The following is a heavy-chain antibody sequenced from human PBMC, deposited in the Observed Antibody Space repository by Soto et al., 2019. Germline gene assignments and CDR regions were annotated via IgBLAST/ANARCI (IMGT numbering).Heavy chain of an antibody. V-gene: IGHV1-3*01. D-gene: IGHD3-22*01. CDR2: INAGNGNT. Sequence: ASVKVSFKASGYTFTSYAMHWVRQAPGQRLEWMGWINAGNGNTKYSQKFQGRVTITRDTSASTAYMELSSLRSEDTAVYDCARAIVVVTPPDYWGQGNLVTLSS. J-gene: IGHJ4*02. CDR3: ARAIVVVTPPDY. CDR1: GYTFTSYA.